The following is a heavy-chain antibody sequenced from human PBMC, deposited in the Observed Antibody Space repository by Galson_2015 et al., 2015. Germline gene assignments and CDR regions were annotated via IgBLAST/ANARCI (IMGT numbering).Heavy chain of an antibody. Sequence: SLRLSCAASGFTFSSYAMHWVRQAPGKGLEWVAVISYDGSNKYYADSVKGRFTISRDNSKNTLYLQMNSLRAEDTAVYYCARTSGGSPTNSDIWGQGTMVTVSS. CDR2: ISYDGSNK. CDR3: ARTSGGSPTNSDI. CDR1: GFTFSSYA. J-gene: IGHJ3*02. V-gene: IGHV3-30-3*01. D-gene: IGHD2-15*01.